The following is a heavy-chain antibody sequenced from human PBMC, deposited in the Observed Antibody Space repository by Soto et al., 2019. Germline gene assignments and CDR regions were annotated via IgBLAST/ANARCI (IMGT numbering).Heavy chain of an antibody. J-gene: IGHJ4*02. CDR1: GFTFSSYS. D-gene: IGHD6-25*01. CDR3: ARDYSSVWYFDY. V-gene: IGHV3-48*01. Sequence: WGSLRLSCAASGFTFSSYSMNWVRQARGKGLEWFSYISSSSTTMYYADSVKGRFTISRNNAKNSLYLQMNSLRAEDTAVYYCARDYSSVWYFDYWGQGTLVTVSS. CDR2: ISSSSTTM.